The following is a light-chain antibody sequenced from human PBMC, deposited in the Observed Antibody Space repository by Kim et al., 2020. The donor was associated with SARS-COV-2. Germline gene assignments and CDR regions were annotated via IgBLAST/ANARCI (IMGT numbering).Light chain of an antibody. CDR2: GKN. V-gene: IGLV3-19*01. Sequence: LGQTVRITCQGDRLRSYYASWYQQKPGQAPVLVIYGKNNRPSGIPDRFSGSSSGNTASLTITGAQAEDEADYYCNSRDSSGNPWVFGGGTQLTVL. J-gene: IGLJ3*02. CDR1: RLRSYY. CDR3: NSRDSSGNPWV.